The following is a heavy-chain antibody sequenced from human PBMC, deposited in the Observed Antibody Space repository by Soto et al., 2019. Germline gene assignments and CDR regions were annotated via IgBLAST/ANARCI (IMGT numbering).Heavy chain of an antibody. J-gene: IGHJ6*02. CDR2: ISGSGGST. CDR1: GFTFSSYA. CDR3: AKVPTFIVVVPAANYYGMDV. D-gene: IGHD2-2*01. Sequence: GGSLRLSCAASGFTFSSYAMSWVRQAPGKGLEWVSAISGSGGSTYYADSVKGRFTISRDNSKNTLYLQMNSLRAEDTAVYYCAKVPTFIVVVPAANYYGMDVWGQGTTVTVSS. V-gene: IGHV3-23*01.